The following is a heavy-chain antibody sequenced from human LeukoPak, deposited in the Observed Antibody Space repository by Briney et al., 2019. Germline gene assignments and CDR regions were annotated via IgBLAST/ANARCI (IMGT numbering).Heavy chain of an antibody. V-gene: IGHV3-30*04. CDR3: ARCSSGSYLELYYYYYYMDV. CDR2: ISYDGSNK. J-gene: IGHJ6*03. Sequence: GGTLRLSCAASGFTFSSYAMHWVRQAPGKGLEWVAVISYDGSNKYYADSVKGRFTISRDNSKNTLYLQMNSLGAEDTAVYYCARCSSGSYLELYYYYYYMDVWGKGTTVTVSS. D-gene: IGHD1-26*01. CDR1: GFTFSSYA.